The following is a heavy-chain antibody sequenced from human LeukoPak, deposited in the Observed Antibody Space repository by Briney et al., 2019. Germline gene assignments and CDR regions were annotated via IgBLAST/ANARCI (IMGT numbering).Heavy chain of an antibody. D-gene: IGHD2-15*01. J-gene: IGHJ3*02. CDR2: INEDGGKA. CDR1: GFSFDDYP. V-gene: IGHV3-43*02. CDR3: AKEIDTLGTNAFDI. Sequence: GVSLRLSCAASGFSFDDYPMHWVRQAPGKGLEWVSLINEDGGKAFYADSVRGRFTISRDNSKNSLYLQMNSLRTEDTALYYCAKEIDTLGTNAFDIWGQGTIVTVSS.